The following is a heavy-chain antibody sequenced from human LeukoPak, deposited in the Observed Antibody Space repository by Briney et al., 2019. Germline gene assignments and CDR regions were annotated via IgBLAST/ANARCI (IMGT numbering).Heavy chain of an antibody. D-gene: IGHD3-22*01. CDR3: ARLHYDTSGLYYYFDY. V-gene: IGHV4-59*08. J-gene: IGHJ4*02. Sequence: SETLSLTCTVSGDSISSHYWSWIRQPPGKGLEWIGYIHYSVTTNYNPSLKSRIAISVDTSKNKFYLKLTSVTAADTAVYYCARLHYDTSGLYYYFDYWGQGTLVTVSS. CDR2: IHYSVTT. CDR1: GDSISSHY.